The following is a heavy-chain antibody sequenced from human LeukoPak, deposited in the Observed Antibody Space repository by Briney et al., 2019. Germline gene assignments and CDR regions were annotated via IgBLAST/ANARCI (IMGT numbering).Heavy chain of an antibody. D-gene: IGHD6-13*01. V-gene: IGHV3-11*01. J-gene: IGHJ4*02. CDR2: ISSSGSTI. CDR1: GFTFSDYY. CDR3: ARDPSSRAAAKPIDY. Sequence: GGSLRLSCAASGFTFSDYYMSWIRQAPGKGLEWVSYISSSGSTIYYADSVKGRFTISRDNAKNLLYLQMNSLRAEDTAVYYCARDPSSRAAAKPIDYWGQGTLVTVSS.